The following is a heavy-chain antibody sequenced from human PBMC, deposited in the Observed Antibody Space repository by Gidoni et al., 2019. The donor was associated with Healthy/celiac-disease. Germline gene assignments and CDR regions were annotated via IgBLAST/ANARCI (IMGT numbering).Heavy chain of an antibody. J-gene: IGHJ5*02. V-gene: IGHV3-30*02. CDR3: AKEAIMATMIVNWFDP. D-gene: IGHD3-22*01. Sequence: QVQLVESGGGVVQPGGSLRLSCAASGFTFSSYGMPWVRQAPGKGLEWVAFLRYDGSNKYYADSVKGRFTISRDNSKNTLYLQRNSLRAEDTAVYYCAKEAIMATMIVNWFDPWGQGTLVTVSS. CDR2: LRYDGSNK. CDR1: GFTFSSYG.